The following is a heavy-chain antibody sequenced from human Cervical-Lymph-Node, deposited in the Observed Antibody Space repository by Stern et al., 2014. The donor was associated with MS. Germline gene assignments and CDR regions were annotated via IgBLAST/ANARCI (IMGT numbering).Heavy chain of an antibody. CDR3: AFGGRSGPPKHFDP. CDR2: ITPIFATA. CDR1: GGTFSTYS. V-gene: IGHV1-69*01. D-gene: IGHD3-16*01. J-gene: IGHJ5*02. Sequence: QVQLVESGAEVKKPGSSVKVSCKASGGTFSTYSISWVRQAPGQGLEWMGGITPIFATANYAQKFQGRVTITADDFTSTAYMELSSLRSEDTAVYYCAFGGRSGPPKHFDPWGQGTLVTVSS.